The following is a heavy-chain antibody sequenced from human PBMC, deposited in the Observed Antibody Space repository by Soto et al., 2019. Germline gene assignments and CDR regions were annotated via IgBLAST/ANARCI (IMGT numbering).Heavy chain of an antibody. V-gene: IGHV1-2*04. J-gene: IGHJ3*02. CDR3: ARDSVAVAGTSPEAFDI. CDR2: INPNSGGT. D-gene: IGHD6-19*01. CDR1: GYTFTGYY. Sequence: QVQLVQSGAEVKKPGASVKVSCKASGYTFTGYYMHWVRQAPGQGLEWMGWINPNSGGTNYAQKFQGWVTMTRDTSISTAYMELSRLRSDDTAVYYCARDSVAVAGTSPEAFDIWGQGTMVTVSS.